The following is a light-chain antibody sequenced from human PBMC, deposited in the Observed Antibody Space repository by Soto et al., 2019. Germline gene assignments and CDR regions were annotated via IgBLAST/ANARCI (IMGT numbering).Light chain of an antibody. J-gene: IGLJ1*01. CDR2: QVD. CDR1: TTDVGGYKY. V-gene: IGLV2-8*01. Sequence: QSALTQPASVSGSPGQSITISCTGTTTDVGGYKYVSWYLQHPGKAPKLIIYQVDRRPSGVPSRFSGSVSGNTASLTVSGLQAEDEAEYYCASYAGNNIFVFGTGTKLTVL. CDR3: ASYAGNNIFV.